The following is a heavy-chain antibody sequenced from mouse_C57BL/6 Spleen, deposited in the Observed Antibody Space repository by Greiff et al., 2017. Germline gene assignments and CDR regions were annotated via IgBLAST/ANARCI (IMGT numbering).Heavy chain of an antibody. D-gene: IGHD1-3*01. CDR1: GYTFTDYE. Sequence: VQLQQSGAELVRPGASVTLSCKASGYTFTDYEMHWVKQTPVHGLEWIGAIDPETGGTAYNQKFKGKAILTADKSSSTAYMVLRSLTSEDSAVYYCTSPRGLKEFAYWGQGTLVTVSS. CDR2: IDPETGGT. J-gene: IGHJ3*01. V-gene: IGHV1-15*01. CDR3: TSPRGLKEFAY.